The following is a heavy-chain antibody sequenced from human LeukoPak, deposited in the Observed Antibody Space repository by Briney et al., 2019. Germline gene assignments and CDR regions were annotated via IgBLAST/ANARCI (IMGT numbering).Heavy chain of an antibody. V-gene: IGHV1-18*01. CDR2: ISAYNGNT. Sequence: ASVKVSCKASGYTFTSYGISWVRQAPGQGLEWMGWISAYNGNTNYAQKLQGRVTMTTDTSTSTAYMELRSLRSDDTAVYYCARDFQLESTTGEESFDYWGQGTLVTVSS. CDR3: ARDFQLESTTGEESFDY. J-gene: IGHJ4*02. D-gene: IGHD1-1*01. CDR1: GYTFTSYG.